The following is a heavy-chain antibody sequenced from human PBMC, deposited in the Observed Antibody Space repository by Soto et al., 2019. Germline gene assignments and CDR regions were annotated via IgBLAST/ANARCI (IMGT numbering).Heavy chain of an antibody. CDR2: IIPIFGTA. V-gene: IGHV1-69*01. D-gene: IGHD3-16*01. J-gene: IGHJ4*02. CDR1: GGTFSSYA. CDR3: ARERRSSSFGGPPAYFDY. Sequence: QVQLVQSGAEVKKPGSSVKVSCKASGGTFSSYAISWVRQAPGQGLEWMGGIIPIFGTANYAQKFQGRVTITADESTSTAYMELGSLRSEDTAVYYCARERRSSSFGGPPAYFDYWGQGTLVTVSS.